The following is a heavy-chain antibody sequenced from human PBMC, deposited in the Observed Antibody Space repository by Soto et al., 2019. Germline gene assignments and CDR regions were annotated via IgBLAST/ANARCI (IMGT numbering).Heavy chain of an antibody. Sequence: GGSLRLSCAASGFTFSSYSMNWVRQAPGKGLEWVSSISSSSSYIYYADSVKGRFTISRFNAKNSLYLQMHCLRVEDRCVNYCARELRVLGDIEGSGMDSWGQGTTVTVSS. J-gene: IGHJ6*02. CDR1: GFTFSSYS. CDR2: ISSSSSYI. D-gene: IGHD3-3*01. V-gene: IGHV3-21*01. CDR3: ARELRVLGDIEGSGMDS.